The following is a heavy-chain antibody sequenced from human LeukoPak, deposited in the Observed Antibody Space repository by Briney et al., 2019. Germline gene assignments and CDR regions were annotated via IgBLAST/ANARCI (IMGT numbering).Heavy chain of an antibody. J-gene: IGHJ4*02. CDR2: IIPIFGTA. V-gene: IGHV1-69*05. Sequence: SVKVSCKASGGTFSSYAISWVRQAPGQGLEWMGRIIPIFGTANYAQKFQGRVTITTDESTSTAYMELSSLRSEDTAVYYCATFEYSSSSLDYWGQGTLVTVSS. D-gene: IGHD6-6*01. CDR3: ATFEYSSSSLDY. CDR1: GGTFSSYA.